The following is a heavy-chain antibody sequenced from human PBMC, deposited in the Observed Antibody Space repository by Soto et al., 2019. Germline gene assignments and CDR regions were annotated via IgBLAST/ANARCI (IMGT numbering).Heavy chain of an antibody. J-gene: IGHJ6*02. CDR1: GFTFDDYA. Sequence: EMQLVESGGGLVQPGMSLRLSCAASGFTFDDYAMYWVRQVPGKGLEWVSGISWNSGRIGYADSVKGRFTISRDNAKNSLYLQMNSLRPEDTALYYCTKARLWGGDGYNSYYYNAMDVWGQGNTVTVSS. CDR3: TKARLWGGDGYNSYYYNAMDV. CDR2: ISWNSGRI. D-gene: IGHD5-12*01. V-gene: IGHV3-9*01.